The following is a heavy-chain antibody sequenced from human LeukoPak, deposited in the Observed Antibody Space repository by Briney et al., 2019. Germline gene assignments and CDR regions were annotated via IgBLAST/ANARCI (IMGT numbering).Heavy chain of an antibody. J-gene: IGHJ5*02. CDR3: AKDLERSVGHTLSSTTCYGS. D-gene: IGHD2-2*01. CDR2: IYYSGST. CDR1: GGSISSYY. Sequence: SETLSLTCTVSGGSISSYYWSWIRQPPGKGLEWIGYIYYSGSTNYNPSLKSRVTISVDTSKNQFSLKLSSVTAADTAVYYCAKDLERSVGHTLSSTTCYGSWGQGTLVTVSS. V-gene: IGHV4-59*12.